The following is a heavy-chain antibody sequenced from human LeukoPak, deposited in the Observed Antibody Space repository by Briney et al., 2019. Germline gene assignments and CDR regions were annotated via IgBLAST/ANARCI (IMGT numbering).Heavy chain of an antibody. V-gene: IGHV3-48*01. J-gene: IGHJ4*02. CDR2: ISSSGPTI. D-gene: IGHD4/OR15-4a*01. CDR3: TRLHGAYPIDF. Sequence: GGSLRLSCAASGFTFSSYTMNWVRQAPGKGLEWISYISSSGPTIYYADSVKGRFTISRDNAKNSVYLQMNSLRVEDTAVYYCTRLHGAYPIDFWGQGTLVTVSS. CDR1: GFTFSSYT.